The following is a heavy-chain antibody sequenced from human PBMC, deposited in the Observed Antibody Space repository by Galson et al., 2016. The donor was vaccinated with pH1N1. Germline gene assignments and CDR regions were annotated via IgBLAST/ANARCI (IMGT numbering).Heavy chain of an antibody. V-gene: IGHV5-51*03. D-gene: IGHD4-17*01. CDR2: VNPGGSTI. J-gene: IGHJ3*02. Sequence: QSGAEVKRPGESLKISCRASGYSFTSQWIAWVREVPGKGLEWVGVVNPGGSTIRYSPSFQGRVTISSDKSITTAYLQWISLRASDTATYYCARQYDFGDYRGNAFDSWGQGTVVIVSS. CDR1: GYSFTSQW. CDR3: ARQYDFGDYRGNAFDS.